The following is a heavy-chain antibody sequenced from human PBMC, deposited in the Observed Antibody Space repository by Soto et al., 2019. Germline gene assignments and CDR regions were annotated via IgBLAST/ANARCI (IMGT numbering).Heavy chain of an antibody. CDR2: ISSSSSTI. CDR3: ARERYSRSWYRGRYYYYGMDV. CDR1: GFTFSSYS. J-gene: IGHJ6*02. D-gene: IGHD6-13*01. Sequence: PGGSLRLSCAASGFTFSSYSMNWVRQAPGKGLEWVSYISSSSSTIYYADSVKGRFTISRDNAKNSLYLQMNSLRDEDTAVYYCARERYSRSWYRGRYYYYGMDVWGQGTTVTVYS. V-gene: IGHV3-48*02.